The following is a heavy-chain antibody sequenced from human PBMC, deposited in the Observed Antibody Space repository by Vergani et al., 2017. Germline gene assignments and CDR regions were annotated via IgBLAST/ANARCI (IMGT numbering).Heavy chain of an antibody. CDR1: GFISSSYW. CDR3: VRVPLNRRDSGNYGINNYHGMDV. V-gene: IGHV3-7*01. CDR2: VNQDGSEK. Sequence: EGQLVESGGDWVQRGGSLRLSCAASGFISSSYWMSWVRQAPGKGLEWVANVNQDGSEKYYVDSGRGRFTISRDNAKNSIHLQMNSLRAEDTAVYFCVRVPLNRRDSGNYGINNYHGMDVWGQGTTVSVSS. J-gene: IGHJ6*02. D-gene: IGHD3-10*01.